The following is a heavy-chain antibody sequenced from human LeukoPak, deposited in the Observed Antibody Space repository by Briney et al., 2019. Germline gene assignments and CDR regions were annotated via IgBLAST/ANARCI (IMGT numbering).Heavy chain of an antibody. CDR2: IYYSGST. Sequence: PGGSLRLSCAASGFTFSSYNMNWVRQTPGKGLEWIGSIYYSGSTYYNPSLKSRVTISVDTSKNQFSLKLSSVTAADTAVYYCASFYCSGGSCYQYYYYDDMDVWGKGSTVTISS. CDR3: ASFYCSGGSCYQYYYYDDMDV. V-gene: IGHV4-59*05. J-gene: IGHJ6*03. CDR1: GFTFSSYN. D-gene: IGHD2-15*01.